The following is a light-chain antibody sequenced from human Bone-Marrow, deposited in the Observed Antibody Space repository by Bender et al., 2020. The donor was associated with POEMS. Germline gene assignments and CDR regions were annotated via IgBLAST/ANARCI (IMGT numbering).Light chain of an antibody. CDR3: SSFTDNIRV. CDR1: DNEIGGHNY. Sequence: QSALTQPASVSGSLGQSITISCTGTDNEIGGHNYVSWYQQYSGKAPTLIIYDVNDRPSGVSHRFSGSQSSNPGSQSISGLQAEDEAYYHCSSFTDNIRVCGGGPKQSVL. J-gene: IGLJ3*02. V-gene: IGLV2-14*03. CDR2: DVN.